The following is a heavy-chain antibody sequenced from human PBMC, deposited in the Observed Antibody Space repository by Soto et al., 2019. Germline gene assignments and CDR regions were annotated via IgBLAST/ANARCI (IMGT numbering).Heavy chain of an antibody. V-gene: IGHV3-48*02. CDR3: TRDRGPPIFGQDAFDL. CDR2: ISNSSRTI. Sequence: EVQLVESGGALVQPGGSLRLSCVVSGFNFSDYSMNWVRQAPGKGPEWISYISNSSRTIYYSDSVRGRVIVSRDNAKNSLYLQMNSLRDDDTAEYYCTRDRGPPIFGQDAFDLWGQGTMVTVSS. J-gene: IGHJ3*01. D-gene: IGHD2-21*01. CDR1: GFNFSDYS.